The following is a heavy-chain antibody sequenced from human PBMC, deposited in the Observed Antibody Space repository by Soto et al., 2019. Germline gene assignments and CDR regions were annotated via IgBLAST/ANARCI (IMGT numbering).Heavy chain of an antibody. V-gene: IGHV3-21*01. Sequence: PGGSLRLSCAASGFTFSSYSMNWVRQAPGKGLEWVSSISSSSSYIYYADSVKGRFTISRDNAKNSLYLQMNSLRAEDTAVYYCARDFYSSSSAFEYWGQGTLVTVSS. CDR1: GFTFSSYS. J-gene: IGHJ4*02. D-gene: IGHD6-6*01. CDR3: ARDFYSSSSAFEY. CDR2: ISSSSSYI.